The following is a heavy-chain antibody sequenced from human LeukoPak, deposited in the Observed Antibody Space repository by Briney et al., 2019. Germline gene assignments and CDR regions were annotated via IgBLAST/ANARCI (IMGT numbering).Heavy chain of an antibody. V-gene: IGHV4-39*01. CDR2: IYYTGKI. CDR1: GGSINSDHYY. J-gene: IGHJ3*01. CDR3: ARTLYYYDSRGYYVADSFDF. Sequence: SETLSLTCIVSGGSINSDHYYWAWIRQPPGKGLEWIGTIYYTGKIYYNPSLKSRLTMSVDTSKNQSSLTLSSVIAADTAVYYCARTLYYYDSRGYYVADSFDFWGHGTMVAVSS. D-gene: IGHD3-22*01.